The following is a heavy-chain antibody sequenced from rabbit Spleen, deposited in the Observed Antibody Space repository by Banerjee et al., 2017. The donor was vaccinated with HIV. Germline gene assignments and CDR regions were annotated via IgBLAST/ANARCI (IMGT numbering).Heavy chain of an antibody. V-gene: IGHV1S45*01. J-gene: IGHJ4*01. Sequence: QEQLAESGGDLVKPGASLTLTCTASGFSFSSSYYICLVRPAPGQGPEWIGCIYPDGSGSTADASWAKGRFTISKTSSTTVTLQMTSLTAADTATYFCARGSAAMTMVITGYYLNLWGQGTLVTVS. CDR1: GFSFSSSYY. D-gene: IGHD2-1*01. CDR2: IYPDGSGST. CDR3: ARGSAAMTMVITGYYLNL.